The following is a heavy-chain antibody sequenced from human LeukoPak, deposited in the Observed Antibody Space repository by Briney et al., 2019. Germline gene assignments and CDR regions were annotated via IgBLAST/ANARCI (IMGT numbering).Heavy chain of an antibody. J-gene: IGHJ4*02. CDR1: GFTFGDNA. V-gene: IGHV3-23*01. D-gene: IGHD6-19*01. CDR3: VKEAVTPHFDY. Sequence: GGSLRLSCVASGFTFGDNAMGWVRQAPGKGLEWVSAITNSGDTTYYVGSVKGRFTISRDNSKNALYLQMNSLRVEDTPIYYCVKEAVTPHFDYWGQGTLVTVSS. CDR2: ITNSGDTT.